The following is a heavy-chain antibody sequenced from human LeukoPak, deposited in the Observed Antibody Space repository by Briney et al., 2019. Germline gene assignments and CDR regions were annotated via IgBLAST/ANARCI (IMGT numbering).Heavy chain of an antibody. Sequence: KTSETLSLTCTVSGGSISSYYWSWLRQPPGKGLVWIGYIYTSGSTNYNPSLKSRVTISVDTSKNQFSLKLSSVTAADTAVYYCARVNVVVTTNWFDPWGQGTLVTVSS. D-gene: IGHD2-21*02. CDR3: ARVNVVVTTNWFDP. CDR2: IYTSGST. J-gene: IGHJ5*02. CDR1: GGSISSYY. V-gene: IGHV4-4*09.